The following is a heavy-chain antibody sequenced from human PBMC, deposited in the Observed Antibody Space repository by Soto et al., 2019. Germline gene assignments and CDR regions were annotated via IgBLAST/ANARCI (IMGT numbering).Heavy chain of an antibody. J-gene: IGHJ6*02. CDR1: GYTFARYA. CDR3: ARDRSTRDTGPTGMDV. V-gene: IGHV1-18*01. Sequence: QIQVVQSGPEVREPAASVEVSCKASGYTFARYAFSWVGQAPGQGPEWMGWISASNNNIHYAQKFEGRVTMSTYTSTNTAYMQLRSLTSDDTAFYYCARDRSTRDTGPTGMDVWGQGTSVTVSS. D-gene: IGHD1-1*01. CDR2: ISASNNNI.